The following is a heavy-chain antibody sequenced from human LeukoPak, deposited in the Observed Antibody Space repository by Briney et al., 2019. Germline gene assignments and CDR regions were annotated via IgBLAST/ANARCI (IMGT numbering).Heavy chain of an antibody. J-gene: IGHJ6*02. D-gene: IGHD6-13*01. CDR1: GGSFSGYY. CDR2: INHSGST. CDR3: ARVPSSSWHIITPNYYYYYGMDV. V-gene: IGHV4-34*01. Sequence: SETLSLTCAVYGGSFSGYYWSWIRQPPGKGLEWIGEINHSGSTNYNPSLKSRVTISVDTSKNQFSLKLSSVTAADTAVYYCARVPSSSWHIITPNYYYYYGMDVWGQGTTVTVPS.